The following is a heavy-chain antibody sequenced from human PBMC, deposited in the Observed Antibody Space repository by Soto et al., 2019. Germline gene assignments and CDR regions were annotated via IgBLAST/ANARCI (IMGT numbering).Heavy chain of an antibody. D-gene: IGHD5-12*01. CDR3: ARHPTSVATKRGYYYYYMDV. V-gene: IGHV5-51*01. J-gene: IGHJ6*03. Sequence: EVQLVQSGAEVKKPGESLKISCKGSGYSFTSYWIGWVRQMPGKGXXWMGIIYPGDSDTRYSPSFQGQVTISADKSISTAYLQWSSLKASDTVMYYCARHPTSVATKRGYYYYYMDVWGKGTTVTVSS. CDR2: IYPGDSDT. CDR1: GYSFTSYW.